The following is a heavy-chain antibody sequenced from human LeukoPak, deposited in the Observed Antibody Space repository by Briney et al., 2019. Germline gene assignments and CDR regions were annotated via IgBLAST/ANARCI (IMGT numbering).Heavy chain of an antibody. CDR3: ARAPYGSGFDY. J-gene: IGHJ4*02. CDR1: GGSISSYY. CDR2: INYSGST. V-gene: IGHV4-59*08. Sequence: SETLSLTCTVSGGSISSYYWSWIRQPPGKGLEWIGYINYSGSTNYNPSLKSRVTISVDTSKNQFSLKLSSVTAADTAVYYCARAPYGSGFDYWGQGTLVTVSS. D-gene: IGHD3-10*01.